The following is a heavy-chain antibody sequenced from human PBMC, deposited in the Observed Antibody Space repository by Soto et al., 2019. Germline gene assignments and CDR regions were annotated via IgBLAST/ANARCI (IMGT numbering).Heavy chain of an antibody. J-gene: IGHJ4*02. CDR2: ISGSGGIT. V-gene: IGHV3-23*01. CDR1: GFTFSSYA. CDR3: AKFGRGPPRHFDY. D-gene: IGHD3-10*01. Sequence: EVQLLESGGGLVQPGGSLRLSCAASGFTFSSYAMSWVRQAPGKGLEWVSTISGSGGITYYADPVKGRFTISRDNSKNTLDLEVNSLRPEDTAVYYCAKFGRGPPRHFDYWGQGTLVTVSS.